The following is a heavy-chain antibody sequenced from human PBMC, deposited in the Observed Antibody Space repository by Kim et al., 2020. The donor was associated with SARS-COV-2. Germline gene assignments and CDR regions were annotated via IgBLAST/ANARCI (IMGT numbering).Heavy chain of an antibody. D-gene: IGHD6-19*01. J-gene: IGHJ4*02. CDR2: NP. V-gene: IGHV1-3*01. CDR3: AREAVAGSFDH. Sequence: NPRYSQKFQARVSSTRDTSATTAYLELSGLRSEDTAVYYCAREAVAGSFDHWGQGTLVTVSS.